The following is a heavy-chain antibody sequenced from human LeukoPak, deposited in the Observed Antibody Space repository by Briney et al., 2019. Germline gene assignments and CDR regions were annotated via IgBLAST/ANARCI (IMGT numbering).Heavy chain of an antibody. J-gene: IGHJ6*03. V-gene: IGHV4-59*01. CDR3: ARTAGYCSSTSCYTRPLRYYYYMDV. CDR1: GGSFSGYY. CDR2: IYYSGST. Sequence: PSETLSLTCAVYGGSFSGYYWSWIRQPPGKGLEWIGYIYYSGSTNYNPSLKSRVTISVDTSKNQFSLKLSSVTAADTAVYYCARTAGYCSSTSCYTRPLRYYYYMDVWGKGTTVTVSS. D-gene: IGHD2-2*02.